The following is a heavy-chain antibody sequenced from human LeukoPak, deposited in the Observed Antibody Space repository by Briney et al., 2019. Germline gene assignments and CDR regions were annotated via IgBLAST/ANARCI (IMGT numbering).Heavy chain of an antibody. J-gene: IGHJ3*02. CDR1: GFTFSAYD. D-gene: IGHD3-22*01. CDR2: VGTAGDT. Sequence: PGGSLRLSCAASGFTFSAYDMHWVRHATGRGLEWVSGVGTAGDTYYPSSVKGRFTVSRENAKNSLYLQMNSLTAGDTAVYYCARGLPYYYDSSGDFDAFDIWGQGTVVTVSS. CDR3: ARGLPYYYDSSGDFDAFDI. V-gene: IGHV3-13*04.